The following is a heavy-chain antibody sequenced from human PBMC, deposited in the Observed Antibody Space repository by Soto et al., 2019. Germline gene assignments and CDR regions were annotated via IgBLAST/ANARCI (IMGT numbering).Heavy chain of an antibody. V-gene: IGHV3-23*01. Sequence: GGSLRLSCAASGFTFSSYAMSWVRQAPGKGLEWVSAISGSGGSTYYAESVKGRFTISRDNSKKTLNLQMNSLRAEDTAVYYCSKFGYGSGRHKPSFFYYMDVWGKGTTVTVSS. J-gene: IGHJ6*03. D-gene: IGHD3-10*01. CDR1: GFTFSSYA. CDR3: SKFGYGSGRHKPSFFYYMDV. CDR2: ISGSGGST.